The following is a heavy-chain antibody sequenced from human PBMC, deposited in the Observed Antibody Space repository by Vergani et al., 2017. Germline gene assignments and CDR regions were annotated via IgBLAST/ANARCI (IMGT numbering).Heavy chain of an antibody. CDR2: ISYDGDRR. J-gene: IGHJ4*02. Sequence: QVQLMQSGPVMKKPGGSMKVSCQASESTFSDYNIHWVRQAPGKGLEWVAMISYDGDRRDYGDFAKGRFTISRDSSKTVYLQMNSLRVEDTAMYFCAKDLSYSTAWPHFDSRGQGTLVTVSS. D-gene: IGHD4-11*01. CDR3: AKDLSYSTAWPHFDS. V-gene: IGHV3-30*18. CDR1: ESTFSDYN.